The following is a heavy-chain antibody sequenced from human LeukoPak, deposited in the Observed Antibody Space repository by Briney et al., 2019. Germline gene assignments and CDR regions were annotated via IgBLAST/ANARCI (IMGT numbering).Heavy chain of an antibody. V-gene: IGHV3-66*01. Sequence: GGSLRLSCAASGFTVTSDYMSWVRQAPGKGLEWVSVIYSAGNTYYADSVKGRFTIFRDTSKNTVYLQMNSLRAEDTAVYYCTRAAWDYWGQGTLVTVSS. CDR2: IYSAGNT. CDR1: GFTVTSDY. J-gene: IGHJ4*02. CDR3: TRAAWDY.